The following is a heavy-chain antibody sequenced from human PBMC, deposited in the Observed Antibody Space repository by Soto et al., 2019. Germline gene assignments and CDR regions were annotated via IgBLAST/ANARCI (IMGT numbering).Heavy chain of an antibody. Sequence: QVQLVESGGGVVQPGKSLRLSCAGSGFTFSNYGLHWVRQAPGKGLEWVAVIWCDGGNKYYAQSVKGRFTISRDNSKNTVFLQINSLRAEDTAVYYCARSYDCSGYDFDYWGQGTRVTVSS. D-gene: IGHD3-22*01. CDR3: ARSYDCSGYDFDY. J-gene: IGHJ4*02. CDR2: IWCDGGNK. V-gene: IGHV3-33*01. CDR1: GFTFSNYG.